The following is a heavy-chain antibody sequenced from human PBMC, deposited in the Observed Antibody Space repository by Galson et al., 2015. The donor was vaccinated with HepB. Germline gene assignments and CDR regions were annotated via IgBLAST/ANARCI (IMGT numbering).Heavy chain of an antibody. D-gene: IGHD6-19*01. Sequence: SLRLSCAASGFTFSSYGVHWVRQAPGKGLEWLAIISYDGNEKYYADSVEGRFTVSRDNSGNTLFLVMKNLRTDDTAVYYCAKDRWTRRIALGGTDYWGRGTLVAVSS. CDR2: ISYDGNEK. CDR3: AKDRWTRRIALGGTDY. V-gene: IGHV3-30*18. J-gene: IGHJ4*02. CDR1: GFTFSSYG.